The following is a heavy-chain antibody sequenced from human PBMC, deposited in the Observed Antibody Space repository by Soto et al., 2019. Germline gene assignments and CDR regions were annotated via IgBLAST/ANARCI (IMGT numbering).Heavy chain of an antibody. CDR2: TYYRSNWYF. CDR3: ASGAHGVAVANFGS. D-gene: IGHD6-19*01. Sequence: SQTLSLTGAICGDRVSRDTAACNWIRRSPSRGLEWLGRTYYRSNWYFDYAVSLKSRINIDPYTSSNQFSLQLNSVTPDDTAVYYCASGAHGVAVANFGSWGQGTLVTVSS. CDR1: GDRVSRDTAA. V-gene: IGHV6-1*01. J-gene: IGHJ4*02.